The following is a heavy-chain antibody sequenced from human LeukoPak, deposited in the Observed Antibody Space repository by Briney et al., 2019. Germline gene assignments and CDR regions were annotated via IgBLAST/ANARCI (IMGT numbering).Heavy chain of an antibody. CDR3: ARASCWYEGDYYYYYGMDV. CDR2: IIPIFGIA. V-gene: IGHV1-69*04. J-gene: IGHJ6*02. D-gene: IGHD6-19*01. Sequence: SVKVSCKASGGTFSSYAISWVRQAPGQGLEWMGRIIPIFGIANYAQKFQGRVTITADKSTSTAYMELSSLRSEDTAVYYCARASCWYEGDYYYYYGMDVWGQGTTVTVSS. CDR1: GGTFSSYA.